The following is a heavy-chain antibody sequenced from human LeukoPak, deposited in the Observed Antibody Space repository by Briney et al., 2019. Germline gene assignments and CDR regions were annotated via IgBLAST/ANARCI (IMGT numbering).Heavy chain of an antibody. CDR1: GYTFTSYC. Sequence: ASVKVSCKASGYTFTSYCMHWVRQAPGQGLEWMGIINPSGGSTSYAQKFQGRVTMTRDMSTSTVYMELSSLRSEDTAVYYCARGGSLICSSTSCLVDYWGQGTLVTVSS. V-gene: IGHV1-46*01. CDR2: INPSGGST. J-gene: IGHJ4*02. CDR3: ARGGSLICSSTSCLVDY. D-gene: IGHD2-2*01.